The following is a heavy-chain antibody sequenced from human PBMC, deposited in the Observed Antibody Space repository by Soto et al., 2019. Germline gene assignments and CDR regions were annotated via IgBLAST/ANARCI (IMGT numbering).Heavy chain of an antibody. CDR1: GFDASVND. CDR2: INNAEST. CDR3: VRDNSSYGIDV. J-gene: IGHJ6*02. V-gene: IGHV3-66*01. Sequence: EVQLEESGGTLVQPGGSLRLSCAASGFDASVNDMTWVRQAPGKGLEWVSAINNAESTFYADSVKGRLTISKDNYKNTVYLQMNSLRVEDTAMYYCVRDNSSYGIDVWGQGTAVTVSS.